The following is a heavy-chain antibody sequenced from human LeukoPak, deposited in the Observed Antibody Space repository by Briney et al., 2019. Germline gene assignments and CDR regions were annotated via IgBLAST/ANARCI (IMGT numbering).Heavy chain of an antibody. CDR1: GGSFSDYL. Sequence: SETLSLTCAVYGGSFSDYLWGWIRQPPGKGLEWIGEINHSGRTYYNPSLKSRVTISVDTSKNQFSLNLSSVTAADTAVYYCARDVVVVPAAIHYGMDVWGQGTTVTVSS. CDR2: INHSGRT. D-gene: IGHD2-2*01. V-gene: IGHV4-34*01. CDR3: ARDVVVVPAAIHYGMDV. J-gene: IGHJ6*02.